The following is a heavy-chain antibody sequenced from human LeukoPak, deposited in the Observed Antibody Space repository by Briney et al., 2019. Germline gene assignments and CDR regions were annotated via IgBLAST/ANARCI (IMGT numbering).Heavy chain of an antibody. V-gene: IGHV3-11*01. J-gene: IGHJ4*02. Sequence: PGGSLRLSCAASGFSFSDYYMSWIRQAPGKGLEWVSYIRSSGSPIYYAGSVKGRFTISRDNAKNSLYLQMNSLRAEDTAMYYCARDSVGYCSGGSCYFDYWGQGTLVTVSS. CDR1: GFSFSDYY. CDR3: ARDSVGYCSGGSCYFDY. D-gene: IGHD2-15*01. CDR2: IRSSGSPI.